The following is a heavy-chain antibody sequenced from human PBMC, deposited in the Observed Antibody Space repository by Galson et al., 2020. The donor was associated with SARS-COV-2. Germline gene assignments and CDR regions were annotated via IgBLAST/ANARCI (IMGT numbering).Heavy chain of an antibody. CDR2: IYQSGST. CDR3: ARLACSSTSCPAGLDP. CDR1: GGSINSAGHS. Sequence: ASETLSLTCAVSGGSINSAGHSWSWIRQAPGKGLEWIGYIYQSGSTYYNPSLKSRVTISVDTSKNHFSLRLSSVTAADTAVYYCARLACSSTSCPAGLDPWGQGTLVTVSS. D-gene: IGHD2-2*01. J-gene: IGHJ5*02. V-gene: IGHV4-30-2*01.